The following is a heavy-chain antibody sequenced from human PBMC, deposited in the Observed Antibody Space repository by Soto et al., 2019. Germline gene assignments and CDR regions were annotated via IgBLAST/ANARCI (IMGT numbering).Heavy chain of an antibody. V-gene: IGHV3-74*01. D-gene: IGHD3-3*01. J-gene: IGHJ6*02. CDR1: GFTFSSYW. CDR2: INSDGSNT. Sequence: GGSLRLSCAASGFTFSSYWMHWVRQAPGKGLVWVSRINSDGSNTSYADSVKGRFTISRDNAKNSLYLQMNSLRAEDTAVYYCARDPRSDDFWSGARAYYYYYYGMDVWGQGTTVTVSS. CDR3: ARDPRSDDFWSGARAYYYYYYGMDV.